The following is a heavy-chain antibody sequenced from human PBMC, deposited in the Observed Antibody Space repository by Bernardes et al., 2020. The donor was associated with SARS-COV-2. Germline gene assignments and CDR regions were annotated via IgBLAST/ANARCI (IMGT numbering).Heavy chain of an antibody. CDR3: AKPQPPRTVTTLFDY. V-gene: IGHV3-23*01. CDR1: GFTFRSSA. CDR2: ISDSGGTT. J-gene: IGHJ4*02. Sequence: GGALRLSCAASGFTFRSSAMSWVRQVPGKGLEWVSAISDSGGTTYYADSVKGRFTISRDNSKNTLYLQMNSLRADDTAVYYCAKPQPPRTVTTLFDYWGQGTLVTVSS. D-gene: IGHD4-17*01.